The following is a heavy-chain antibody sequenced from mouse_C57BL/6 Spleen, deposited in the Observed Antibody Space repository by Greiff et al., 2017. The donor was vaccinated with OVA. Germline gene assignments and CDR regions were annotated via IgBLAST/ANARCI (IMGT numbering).Heavy chain of an antibody. Sequence: QVQLQQPGAELVKPGASVKLSCKASGYTFTSYWMQWVKQRPGQGLEWIEEIDPSDSYTNYNQKFKGKATLTVDTSSSTAYMQLSSLTSEDSAVYYCARNNYSNFYAMDYWGQGTSVTVSS. CDR1: GYTFTSYW. V-gene: IGHV1-50*01. CDR2: IDPSDSYT. J-gene: IGHJ4*01. CDR3: ARNNYSNFYAMDY. D-gene: IGHD2-5*01.